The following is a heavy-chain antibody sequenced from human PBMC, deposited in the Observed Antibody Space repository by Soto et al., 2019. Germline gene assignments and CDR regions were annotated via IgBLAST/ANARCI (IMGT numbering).Heavy chain of an antibody. CDR3: ARGTYRSKTDFDY. V-gene: IGHV3-11*01. Sequence: PGGSLRLSCAASGFTFRDYYMTWIRQAPGSGLEWVSYISSSSGTISYANSVKGRFTISRDNAQNSLYLQMTSLRAEDTAVYYCARGTYRSKTDFDYWGQGTLVTAPQ. CDR2: ISSSSGTI. D-gene: IGHD6-13*01. CDR1: GFTFRDYY. J-gene: IGHJ4*02.